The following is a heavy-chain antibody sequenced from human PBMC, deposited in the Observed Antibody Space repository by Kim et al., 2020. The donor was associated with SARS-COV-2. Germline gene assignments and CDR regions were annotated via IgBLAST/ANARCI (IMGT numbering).Heavy chain of an antibody. Sequence: KYSQKFQGRVTITRDTSASTAYMELSSLTSEDTAVYYCARGGNWNDGVDYWGQGTLVTVSS. D-gene: IGHD1-1*01. CDR3: ARGGNWNDGVDY. V-gene: IGHV1-3*01. J-gene: IGHJ4*02.